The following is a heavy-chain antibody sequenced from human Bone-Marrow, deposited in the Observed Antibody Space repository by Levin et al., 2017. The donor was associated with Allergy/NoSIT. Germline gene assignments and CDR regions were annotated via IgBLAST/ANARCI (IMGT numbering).Heavy chain of an antibody. CDR3: ARAVEGPESYHYYGMDV. CDR2: IYQSGSA. Sequence: SQTLSLPCSVSGGSISTYFWSWVRQSPGKGLEWIAYIYQSGSAAYNSGTPAYNPSLESRVTISVDSSKNKISLRVKSVTAADTAVYYCARAVEGPESYHYYGMDVWGQGTTVTVSS. J-gene: IGHJ6*02. CDR1: GGSISTYF. V-gene: IGHV4-59*01. D-gene: IGHD1-1*01.